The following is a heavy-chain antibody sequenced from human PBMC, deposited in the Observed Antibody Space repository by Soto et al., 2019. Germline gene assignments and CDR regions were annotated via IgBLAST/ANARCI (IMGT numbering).Heavy chain of an antibody. CDR2: INPANGDT. Sequence: QVQLVQSGAEMKRPGASVKVSCRASGYIFTKFPIHWVRQAPGQRLEWMGWINPANGDTGYSQSFQGRVTMSRDPAANTAYMELNSMESGETAVYFCARKDYYAAGTYYFENWGQGTLITVSS. CDR3: ARKDYYAAGTYYFEN. D-gene: IGHD3-10*01. CDR1: GYIFTKFP. J-gene: IGHJ4*02. V-gene: IGHV1-3*01.